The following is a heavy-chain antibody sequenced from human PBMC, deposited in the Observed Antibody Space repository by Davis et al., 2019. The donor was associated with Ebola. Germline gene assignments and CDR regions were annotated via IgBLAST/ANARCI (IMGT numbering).Heavy chain of an antibody. V-gene: IGHV3-48*02. Sequence: GGSLRLSCAASGFTLRTYGMAWVRQAPGMGPEWVSYTGSASSPIHYRDSVKGRFTIPSDDARNSLYLQMNDLRDEETATYYCARVLKNNDYDPFEYWGQGTLVSVSS. CDR1: GFTLRTYG. CDR3: ARVLKNNDYDPFEY. CDR2: TGSASSPI. D-gene: IGHD4-17*01. J-gene: IGHJ4*02.